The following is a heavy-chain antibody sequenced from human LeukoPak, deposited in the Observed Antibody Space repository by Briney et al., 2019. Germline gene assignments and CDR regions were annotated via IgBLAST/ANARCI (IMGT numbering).Heavy chain of an antibody. J-gene: IGHJ5*02. Sequence: GEFLKISCKGSGYTFTSYWIVWVRQMPGKGLEWMGIIYPGDSDTRYNPSFQGQATISADKSISTAYLQWSSLKASDTAMYYCARLSYYNWFDPWGQGTLVTVSS. D-gene: IGHD1-26*01. CDR2: IYPGDSDT. CDR3: ARLSYYNWFDP. CDR1: GYTFTSYW. V-gene: IGHV5-51*01.